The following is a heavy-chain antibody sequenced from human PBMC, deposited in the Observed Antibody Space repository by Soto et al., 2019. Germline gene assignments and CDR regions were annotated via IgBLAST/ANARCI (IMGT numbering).Heavy chain of an antibody. V-gene: IGHV1-18*01. Sequence: QIQLLQSGAEVKKPGASVKVTCKASGYTFRNFGISWVRQAPGQGLEWMGWISAYNANANYAQKFQGRLTMTADTSTSTAYMELRSLRSDDTAVYYCARENSYFDYRGQGTLVTVSS. CDR2: ISAYNANA. CDR3: ARENSYFDY. CDR1: GYTFRNFG. J-gene: IGHJ4*02.